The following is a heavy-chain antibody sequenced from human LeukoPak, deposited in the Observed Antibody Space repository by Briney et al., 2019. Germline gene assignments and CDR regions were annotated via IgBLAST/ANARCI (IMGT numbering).Heavy chain of an antibody. D-gene: IGHD3-10*01. Sequence: GGSLRLSCAASGFSFSSYCMNWVRQAPGKGLEWVASIMQDGREKYYVDSVKGRFTISRDNAQDSLYLPMDSLTAEDTAVYYCAGGDYFGSGSARRHWFDPWGQGTLVTVSS. CDR3: AGGDYFGSGSARRHWFDP. V-gene: IGHV3-7*04. CDR1: GFSFSSYC. J-gene: IGHJ5*02. CDR2: IMQDGREK.